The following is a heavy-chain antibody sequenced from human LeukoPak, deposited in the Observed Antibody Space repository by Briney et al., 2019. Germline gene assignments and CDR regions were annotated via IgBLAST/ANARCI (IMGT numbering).Heavy chain of an antibody. CDR3: ARGHPRIQLWLRMWVYFDY. CDR1: GYTFTSYD. Sequence: ASVKVSCKASGYTFTSYDINWVRQATGQGLEWMGWMNPNSGNTGYAQKFQGRVTMTRNTSISTAYMELSSLRSEDTAMYYCARGHPRIQLWLRMWVYFDYWGQGTLVTVSS. CDR2: MNPNSGNT. J-gene: IGHJ4*02. D-gene: IGHD5-18*01. V-gene: IGHV1-8*01.